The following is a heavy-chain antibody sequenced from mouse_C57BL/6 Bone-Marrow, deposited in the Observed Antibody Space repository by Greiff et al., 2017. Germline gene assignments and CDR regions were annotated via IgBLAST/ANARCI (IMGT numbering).Heavy chain of an antibody. CDR3: ASILLRPYYYAMDY. J-gene: IGHJ4*01. CDR1: GFSLTSYA. CDR2: IWTGGGT. D-gene: IGHD1-1*01. V-gene: IGHV2-9-1*01. Sequence: QVQLQQSGPGLVAPSQSLSITCTVSGFSLTSYAISWVRQPPGKGLEWLGVIWTGGGTNYNSALKSRLSISKDNSKSQVFLKMNSLQTDDTARYYCASILLRPYYYAMDYWGQGTSVTVSA.